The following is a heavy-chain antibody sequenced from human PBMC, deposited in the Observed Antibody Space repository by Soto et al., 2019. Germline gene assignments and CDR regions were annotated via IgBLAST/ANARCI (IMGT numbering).Heavy chain of an antibody. Sequence: SETLSLTCRVSGSSISSYYWSWIRQPTGKGLEWLAYIYYSGSTSYNPSLKSRVSISLDTSMNQFSLKLSSVTAADTAVYYCARTYDDSGPNSGGYGFDIWGQGTMVTVSS. CDR1: GSSISSYY. D-gene: IGHD3-22*01. V-gene: IGHV4-59*01. J-gene: IGHJ3*02. CDR3: ARTYDDSGPNSGGYGFDI. CDR2: IYYSGST.